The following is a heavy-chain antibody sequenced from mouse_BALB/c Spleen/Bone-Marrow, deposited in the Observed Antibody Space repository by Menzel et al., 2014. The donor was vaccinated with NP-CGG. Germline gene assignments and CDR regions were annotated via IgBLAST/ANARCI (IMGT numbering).Heavy chain of an antibody. V-gene: IGHV1S137*01. CDR2: ISGYYGDA. Sequence: QVQLQQPGAKLERPGVSVKISCKGSGYTFTDHAIHWVKRSHAKSLEWIGVISGYYGDAIYNQKFKGKATMTVDKSSSTAYMELARLTSEDSAIYYCARSGKVRNAMDYWGQGTSVPVSS. J-gene: IGHJ4*01. CDR3: ARSGKVRNAMDY. CDR1: GYTFTDHA. D-gene: IGHD2-14*01.